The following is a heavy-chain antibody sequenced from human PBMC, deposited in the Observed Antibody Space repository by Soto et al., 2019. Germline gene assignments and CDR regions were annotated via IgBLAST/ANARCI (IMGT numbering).Heavy chain of an antibody. V-gene: IGHV1-8*01. Sequence: ASVKVSCKASGYTFTSYDINWVRQATGQGLEWMGWMNPNSGNTGYAQKFQGRVTMTRNTSISTAYMELSSLRSEDTAVYYCARGFYYGDQDYYYYYYMDVWGKGTRSPSP. CDR1: GYTFTSYD. CDR2: MNPNSGNT. D-gene: IGHD4-17*01. J-gene: IGHJ6*03. CDR3: ARGFYYGDQDYYYYYYMDV.